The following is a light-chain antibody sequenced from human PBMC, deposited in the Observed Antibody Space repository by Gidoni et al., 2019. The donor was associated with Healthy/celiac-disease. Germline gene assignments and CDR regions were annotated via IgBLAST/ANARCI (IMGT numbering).Light chain of an antibody. Sequence: EIVMTQSPATLSVSPGERSTLPSRASQSVSSNLAWYQQKPGQAPRLLIYGASTRANGIPARFSGSGSGTEFTLTISSLQSEDFAVCYCQQYNNWPLTFGGGTKVEIK. J-gene: IGKJ4*01. V-gene: IGKV3-15*01. CDR3: QQYNNWPLT. CDR2: GAS. CDR1: QSVSSN.